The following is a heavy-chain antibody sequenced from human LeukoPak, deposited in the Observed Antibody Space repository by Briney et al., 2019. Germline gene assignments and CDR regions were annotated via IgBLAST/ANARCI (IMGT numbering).Heavy chain of an antibody. J-gene: IGHJ4*02. CDR3: ARQKGYSSGWYFDY. Sequence: SETLSLTCTVSGGSVSSSSYYWGWVRQPPGKGLEWIGSIYYSGSTYYNPSLKSRVTISVDTSKNQFSLKLSSVTAADTAVYYCARQKGYSSGWYFDYWGQGTLVTVSS. D-gene: IGHD6-19*01. CDR2: IYYSGST. CDR1: GGSVSSSSYY. V-gene: IGHV4-39*01.